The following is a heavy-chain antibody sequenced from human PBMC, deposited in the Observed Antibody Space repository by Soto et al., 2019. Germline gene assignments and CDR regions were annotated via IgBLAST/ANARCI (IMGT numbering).Heavy chain of an antibody. CDR3: ARWWSGSRQGFDP. CDR2: LYYSGST. CDR1: GGSISSGDYY. J-gene: IGHJ5*02. Sequence: QVQLQESGPGLVKPSQTLSLTCTVSGGSISSGDYYWSWIRQHPGKGLEWIGYLYYSGSTYYNPSRKSRVTIAVDTSKTQFSLKLSSVTAADTAVYYCARWWSGSRQGFDPWGQGTLVTVSS. V-gene: IGHV4-31*03. D-gene: IGHD3-3*01.